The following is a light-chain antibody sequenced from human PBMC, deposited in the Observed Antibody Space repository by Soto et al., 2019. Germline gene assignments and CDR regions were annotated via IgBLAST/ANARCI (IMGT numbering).Light chain of an antibody. Sequence: QSALTQPPSASGSPGQSVTISCTGTSSDVGDYNFVSWYQQHPGNAPKLMIYEVSKRPSGVPDRFSGSKSGNTASLTVSGLQAEDEADYYCSSYVGSNNVFGTGTKVTFL. J-gene: IGLJ1*01. CDR1: SSDVGDYNF. CDR2: EVS. V-gene: IGLV2-8*01. CDR3: SSYVGSNNV.